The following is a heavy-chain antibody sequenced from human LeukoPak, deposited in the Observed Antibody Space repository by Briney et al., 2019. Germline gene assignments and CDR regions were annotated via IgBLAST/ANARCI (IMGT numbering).Heavy chain of an antibody. CDR2: IYYSGST. D-gene: IGHD6-6*01. J-gene: IGHJ5*02. CDR1: GGSISSYY. CDR3: ARRGGSYNWFDP. V-gene: IGHV4-59*08. Sequence: SETLSLTCTVSGGSISSYYWSWIRQPPGKGLEWIGYIYYSGSTNYNPSLKSRVTISVDTSKNQFSLKLSSVTAADTAVYYCARRGGSYNWFDPWGQGTLVTASS.